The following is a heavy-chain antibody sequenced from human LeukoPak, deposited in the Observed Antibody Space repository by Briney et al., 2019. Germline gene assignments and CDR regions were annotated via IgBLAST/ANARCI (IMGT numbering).Heavy chain of an antibody. J-gene: IGHJ4*02. V-gene: IGHV1-2*02. CDR1: GYTFNVYY. D-gene: IGHD4-23*01. CDR2: INGNTGVT. CDR3: ARVNGGNSYDFDY. Sequence: ASVTVSFKASGYTFNVYYMHWVRQAPGQGLGWMGWINGNTGVTHYAQKFQGRVTMTRDTSITTAYMELSSLRSDDTAVYYCARVNGGNSYDFDYWGQGTLVTVSS.